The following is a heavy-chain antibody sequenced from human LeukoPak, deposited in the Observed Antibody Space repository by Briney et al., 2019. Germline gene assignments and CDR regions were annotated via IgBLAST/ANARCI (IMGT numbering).Heavy chain of an antibody. D-gene: IGHD3-3*01. CDR3: AKDKDFGVDPPYYFDY. J-gene: IGHJ4*02. CDR1: GFTFDDYA. CDR2: ISWNSGSI. V-gene: IGHV3-9*01. Sequence: GGSLRLSCAASGFTFDDYAMHWVRQAPGKGLEWVSGISWNSGSIGYADSVKGRFTISRDSAKNSLYLQMNSLRAEDTALYYCAKDKDFGVDPPYYFDYWGQGTLVTVSS.